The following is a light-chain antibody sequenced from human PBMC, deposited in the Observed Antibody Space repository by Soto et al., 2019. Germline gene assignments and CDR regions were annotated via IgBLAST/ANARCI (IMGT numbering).Light chain of an antibody. V-gene: IGKV3-11*01. J-gene: IGKJ3*01. CDR1: QSVSNY. CDR2: EAS. CDR3: QHRSN. Sequence: EIVLTQSPATLSLSPGERATLSCRASQSVSNYLAWYQQKPGQAPRLLIYEASNRATGIPARFSGSGSGTDITLTISSLEPEDFALYYCQHRSNFGPGTKVDIK.